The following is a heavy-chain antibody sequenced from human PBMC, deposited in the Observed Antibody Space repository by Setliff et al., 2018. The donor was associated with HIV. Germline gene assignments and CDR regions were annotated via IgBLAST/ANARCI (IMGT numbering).Heavy chain of an antibody. CDR2: FCYTGSS. D-gene: IGHD3-22*01. V-gene: IGHV4-59*08. J-gene: IGHJ6*03. CDR3: ARQHYYDSSGRNLMDV. Sequence: SETLSLTCTVSGGSISSYYWSWIRQPPGKGLEWIGYFCYTGSSNYNRALKSRVTMSLDRSKNQFSLKLSSVTAADTAVYYCARQHYYDSSGRNLMDVWGKGTTVTVSS. CDR1: GGSISSYY.